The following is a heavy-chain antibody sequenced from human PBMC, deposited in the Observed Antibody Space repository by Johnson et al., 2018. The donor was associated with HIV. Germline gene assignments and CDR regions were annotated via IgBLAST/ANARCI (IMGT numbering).Heavy chain of an antibody. CDR1: GFTFDNYA. Sequence: EVQLVESGGVMVQPGGSLRLSCAVSGFTFDNYAMHWVRQAPGKGLEWVSLISWDGGTCHYANSVKGRFTISRDNSKNTLYLQMGSLRAEDMAVYYCARDDSSSNGRAFDIWGQGTMVTVSS. V-gene: IGHV3-43D*03. CDR2: ISWDGGTC. D-gene: IGHD6-6*01. CDR3: ARDDSSSNGRAFDI. J-gene: IGHJ3*02.